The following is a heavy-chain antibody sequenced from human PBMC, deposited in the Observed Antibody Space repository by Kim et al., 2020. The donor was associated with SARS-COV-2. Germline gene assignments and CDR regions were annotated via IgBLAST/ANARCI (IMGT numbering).Heavy chain of an antibody. Sequence: SETLSLTCTVSGGSISGGGYYCSWIRQHPGKDLEWIGYIYYSGSTYYNPSLKNRVTISVDTSKNQFSLKLSSVTAADTAVYYCARAPTLLWFGALDVYYFDYWGQETLVSITS. CDR3: ARAPTLLWFGALDVYYFDY. V-gene: IGHV4-31*03. D-gene: IGHD3-10*01. J-gene: IGHJ4*02. CDR2: IYYSGST. CDR1: GGSISGGGYY.